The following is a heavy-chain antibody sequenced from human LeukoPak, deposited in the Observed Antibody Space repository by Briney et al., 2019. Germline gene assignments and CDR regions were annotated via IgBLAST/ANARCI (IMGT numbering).Heavy chain of an antibody. J-gene: IGHJ6*03. V-gene: IGHV3-7*01. CDR3: AREGERPFFPFYSNYVTFYMDV. Sequence: TGGSLRLSCVGSGFTFSNYWMTWVRQAPGKGLEWVAGLKYDGIEKYHVGSVEGRFTISRDNAKNSLYLQMNSLSAEDTAVYYCAREGERPFFPFYSNYVTFYMDVWGKGTTVTVSS. CDR2: LKYDGIEK. CDR1: GFTFSNYW. D-gene: IGHD4-11*01.